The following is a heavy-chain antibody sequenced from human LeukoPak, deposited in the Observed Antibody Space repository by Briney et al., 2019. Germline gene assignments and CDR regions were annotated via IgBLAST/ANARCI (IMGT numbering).Heavy chain of an antibody. D-gene: IGHD3-9*01. J-gene: IGHJ3*02. CDR3: ARSQLGAYTYYDILTGYPPPNVFDI. Sequence: GASVKVSCKASGYTFIGYYMHWVRQAPGQGLGWMGWINPNSGGTNYAQKFQGRVTMTRDTSISTAYMELSRLRSDDTAVYYCARSQLGAYTYYDILTGYPPPNVFDIWGQGTMVTVSS. V-gene: IGHV1-2*02. CDR2: INPNSGGT. CDR1: GYTFIGYY.